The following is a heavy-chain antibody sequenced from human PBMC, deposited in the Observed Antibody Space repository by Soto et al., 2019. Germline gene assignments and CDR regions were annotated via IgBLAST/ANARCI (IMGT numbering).Heavy chain of an antibody. J-gene: IGHJ4*02. CDR3: ASRKSSPYFDY. V-gene: IGHV4-34*01. CDR2: INHSGST. Sequence: PSETLSLTCAVYGGSFSGYYWSWIRQPPGKGLEWIGEINHSGSTNSNPSLKSRVTISVDTSKNQFSLKLSSVTAADTAVYYCASRKSSPYFDYWGQGTLVTVS. CDR1: GGSFSGYY. D-gene: IGHD3-10*01.